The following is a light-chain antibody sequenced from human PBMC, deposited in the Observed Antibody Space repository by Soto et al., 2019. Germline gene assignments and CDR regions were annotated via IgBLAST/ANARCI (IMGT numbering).Light chain of an antibody. CDR1: QSIGRS. CDR3: QQRTNWPDT. V-gene: IGKV3-11*01. Sequence: VVFTRSPDTLPLSPWEGATLSCRASQSIGRSLAWYQQKPGQAPRLLIYGSSNRATGIPARFSGSGSGTDFTLTISSLEPEDFAVYYCQQRTNWPDTFGQGTRLEIK. CDR2: GSS. J-gene: IGKJ5*01.